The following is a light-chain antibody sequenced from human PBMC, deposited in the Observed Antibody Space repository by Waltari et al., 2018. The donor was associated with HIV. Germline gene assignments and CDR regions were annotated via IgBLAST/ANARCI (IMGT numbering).Light chain of an antibody. CDR1: SSDLGSYNL. J-gene: IGLJ3*02. CDR2: EGG. CDR3: CSYAGSNWV. V-gene: IGLV2-23*01. Sequence: QSALTQPASVSGSPGQSITISCTGTSSDLGSYNLVSWYQQHPGKAPKLMIYEGGKRPSGVSSRFSGSKSGNTASLTISGLQAEDEADYYCCSYAGSNWVFGGGTKLSVL.